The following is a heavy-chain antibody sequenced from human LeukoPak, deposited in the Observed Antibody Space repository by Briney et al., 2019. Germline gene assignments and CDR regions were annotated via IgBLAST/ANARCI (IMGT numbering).Heavy chain of an antibody. CDR2: IGGSGGTT. Sequence: PGGSLRLSCAASGVTFSISVMSWVRHAPGKGLEWVSGIGGSGGTTYYADSVKGRFTISRDNSKNTLYLQMNSLRAEDTAVYYCAKELITMVQEVIIGRPLFSSSLGYWGQGTLVTVSS. CDR3: AKELITMVQEVIIGRPLFSSSLGY. D-gene: IGHD3-10*01. J-gene: IGHJ4*02. CDR1: GVTFSISV. V-gene: IGHV3-23*01.